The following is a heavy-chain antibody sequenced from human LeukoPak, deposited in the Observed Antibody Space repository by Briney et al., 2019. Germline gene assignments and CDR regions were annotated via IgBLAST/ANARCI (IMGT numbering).Heavy chain of an antibody. CDR1: GFSVSSNY. D-gene: IGHD3-16*01. CDR3: ARDDKGGGQISYNWFDP. J-gene: IGHJ5*02. Sequence: PGGSLRLSCAASGFSVSSNYMSWVRQAPGKGLEWVSVIYGGASTYYADSVKGRFTISRDNSKNSLYLHMNSLRAEDTAVYYCARDDKGGGQISYNWFDPWGQGTLVTVSS. V-gene: IGHV3-53*01. CDR2: IYGGAST.